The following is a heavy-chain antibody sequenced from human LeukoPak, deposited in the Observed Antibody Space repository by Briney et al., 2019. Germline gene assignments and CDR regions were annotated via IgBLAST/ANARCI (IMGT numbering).Heavy chain of an antibody. D-gene: IGHD5-12*01. V-gene: IGHV1-18*04. CDR3: ARDREVWLRPRRRYYFHY. J-gene: IGHJ4*02. Sequence: ASVKVSCKASGGTSNNYAISWVRQAPGQGLEWMGWISAYSGNTNYAQKLQGRVTMTTDTSTSTAYMELRSLRSDDTAVYYCARDREVWLRPRRRYYFHYWGQGTLVTVSS. CDR1: GGTSNNYA. CDR2: ISAYSGNT.